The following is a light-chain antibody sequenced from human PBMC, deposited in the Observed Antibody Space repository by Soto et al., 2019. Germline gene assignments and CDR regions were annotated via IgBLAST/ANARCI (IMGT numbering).Light chain of an antibody. J-gene: IGKJ5*01. V-gene: IGKV1-9*01. CDR2: AAS. CDR1: QDIAIY. CDR3: QHYSSHPST. Sequence: IQLTQSPSSLSASVGDRVTITCRASQDIAIYLAWYQQKPGEAPKLLIYAASTLYGGVPSRFSGSGSGTEFTLTIDNLQPDDFATYYCQHYSSHPSTFGQGTRL.